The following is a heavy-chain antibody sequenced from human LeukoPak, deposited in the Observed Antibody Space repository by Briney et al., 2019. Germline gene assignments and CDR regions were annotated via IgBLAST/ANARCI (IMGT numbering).Heavy chain of an antibody. CDR3: ARDPPRDSSGYTLYYFDY. V-gene: IGHV3-21*01. CDR2: NSSSSSYI. J-gene: IGHJ4*02. CDR1: GFTFSSYS. D-gene: IGHD3-22*01. Sequence: GGSLRLSCAASGFTFSSYSMNWVRQATGKGLEWVSSNSSSSSYIYYADSVKGRFTISRDNAKNSLYLQMNSLRAEDTAVYYCARDPPRDSSGYTLYYFDYWGQGTLVTVSS.